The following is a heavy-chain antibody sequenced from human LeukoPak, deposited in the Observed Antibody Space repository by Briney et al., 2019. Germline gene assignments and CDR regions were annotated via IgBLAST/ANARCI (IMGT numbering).Heavy chain of an antibody. Sequence: GGSLRLSCAASGLVFSSYTMGWVRHAPGRGLEWVSSSTPATDSTNYADSVQGRFTISRDNAKKTAYLQMNSLRVEDTAIYFCVGNQDFWSGYHAFEYWGQGILVTVSS. CDR2: STPATDST. D-gene: IGHD3-3*01. V-gene: IGHV3-21*01. CDR3: VGNQDFWSGYHAFEY. J-gene: IGHJ4*02. CDR1: GLVFSSYT.